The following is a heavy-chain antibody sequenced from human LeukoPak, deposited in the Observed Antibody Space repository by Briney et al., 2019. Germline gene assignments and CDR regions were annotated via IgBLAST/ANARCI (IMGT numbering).Heavy chain of an antibody. D-gene: IGHD3-22*01. CDR1: GYTFTGHY. Sequence: ASVKVSRKASGYTFTGHYIHWVRQAPGQGLEWMGWIHPNTGGTKYAQKFQGRVTMTRDTSSSTAYMELSSLRSADTAVYYCARDRGHDSSGYYYFWYFDYWGQGTLVTVSS. V-gene: IGHV1-2*02. J-gene: IGHJ4*02. CDR2: IHPNTGGT. CDR3: ARDRGHDSSGYYYFWYFDY.